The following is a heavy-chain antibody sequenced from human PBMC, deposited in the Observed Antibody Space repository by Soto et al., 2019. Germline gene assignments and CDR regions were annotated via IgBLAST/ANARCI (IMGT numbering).Heavy chain of an antibody. J-gene: IGHJ4*02. CDR3: ARGVAGSGFDL. Sequence: TLSLTCAISGDSVSSNTAAWNWIRSSPSRGLEWLGRTYYRSNWRHDYAVSVRSRITVNPDTSKNHFSLQLNSVTPDDAAVYYCARGVAGSGFDLWGQGTLVTVSS. CDR2: TYYRSNWRH. CDR1: GDSVSSNTAA. V-gene: IGHV6-1*01. D-gene: IGHD6-19*01.